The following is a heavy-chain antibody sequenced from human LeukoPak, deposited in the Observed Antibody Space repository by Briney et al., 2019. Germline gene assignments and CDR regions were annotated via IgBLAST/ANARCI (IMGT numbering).Heavy chain of an antibody. CDR2: IYYSGST. V-gene: IGHV4-59*08. CDR1: GDSISSYY. J-gene: IGHJ4*02. Sequence: SETLSLTCAVSGDSISSYYWSWIRQPPGKGLEWIGFIYYSGSTNYNPSLQSRVTISVDTSKNQFSLKLSSVTAADTAVYYCARQGFWRGYFVFGYWGQGTLVTVSS. D-gene: IGHD3-3*01. CDR3: ARQGFWRGYFVFGY.